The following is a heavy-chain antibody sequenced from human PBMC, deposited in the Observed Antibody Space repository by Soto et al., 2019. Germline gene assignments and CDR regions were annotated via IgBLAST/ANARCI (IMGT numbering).Heavy chain of an antibody. CDR2: IYYSGST. V-gene: IGHV4-59*08. J-gene: IGHJ4*02. CDR1: GGSISSYY. CDR3: ASHRAARFSSYYFDY. D-gene: IGHD6-6*01. Sequence: SETLSLTCTVSGGSISSYYWSWIRQPPGKGLEWIGYIYYSGSTNYNPSLKSRVTISVDTSKNQFSLKLSSVTAADTAVYYCASHRAARFSSYYFDYWGQGTLVTVSS.